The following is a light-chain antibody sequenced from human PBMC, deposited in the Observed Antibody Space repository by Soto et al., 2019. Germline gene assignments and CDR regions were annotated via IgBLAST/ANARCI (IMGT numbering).Light chain of an antibody. CDR3: TQHNSYPVT. Sequence: DIQMTQSPSSLSASIGDRATITCRASQGIRYDLAWSQQRPGKAPTRLIYAASTLQSGVPSRFNGNGAGRECTLTIDSLQSEDFATYYCTQHNSYPVTFGGGTKVEIK. CDR2: AAS. J-gene: IGKJ4*01. CDR1: QGIRYD. V-gene: IGKV1-17*01.